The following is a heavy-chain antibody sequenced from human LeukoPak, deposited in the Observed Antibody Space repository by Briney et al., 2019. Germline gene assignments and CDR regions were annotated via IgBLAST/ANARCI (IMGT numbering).Heavy chain of an antibody. Sequence: SETLSLTCTVSGGSISSYYWSWIRQPPGKGLEWIGYIYYSGSTNYNPSLKSRVTISIDTSKNQFSLKLSSVTAADTAVYYCAREAAAGTVDYWGQGTLVTVSS. V-gene: IGHV4-59*12. CDR1: GGSISSYY. CDR3: AREAAAGTVDY. CDR2: IYYSGST. D-gene: IGHD6-13*01. J-gene: IGHJ4*02.